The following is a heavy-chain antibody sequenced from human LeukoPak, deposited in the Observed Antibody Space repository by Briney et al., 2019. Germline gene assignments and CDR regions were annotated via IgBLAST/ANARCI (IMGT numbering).Heavy chain of an antibody. CDR2: ISAYNGNT. J-gene: IGHJ4*02. Sequence: GASVKVSCKASGYTFTSYGISWVRQAPGQGLEWMGWISAYNGNTNYAQKLQGRVTMTTDTSTSTAYMELRSLRSDDTAVYYCARDYSPYSSSWSGGDYWGQGTLVTVSS. D-gene: IGHD6-13*01. CDR1: GYTFTSYG. CDR3: ARDYSPYSSSWSGGDY. V-gene: IGHV1-18*01.